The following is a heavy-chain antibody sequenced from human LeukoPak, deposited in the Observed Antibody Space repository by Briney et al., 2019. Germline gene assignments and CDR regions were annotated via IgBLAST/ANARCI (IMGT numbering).Heavy chain of an antibody. D-gene: IGHD3-10*01. CDR1: GGSISSYY. V-gene: IGHV4-4*07. Sequence: SESLSLTCIVSGGSISSYYWSWIRQPAGKGLEWVGRIYTSGSTNYNPSLKSRVTMSVDTSKNQFSLKLSSVTAADTAVYYCARDITMVRGVITPGAFDIWGQGTMVTVSS. CDR2: IYTSGST. CDR3: ARDITMVRGVITPGAFDI. J-gene: IGHJ3*02.